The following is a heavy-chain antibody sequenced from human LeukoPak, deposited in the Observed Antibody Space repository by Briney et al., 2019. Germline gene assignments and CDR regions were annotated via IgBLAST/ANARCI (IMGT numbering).Heavy chain of an antibody. D-gene: IGHD3-3*01. J-gene: IGHJ4*02. CDR1: GGSFSGYY. CDR2: INHSGST. CDR3: ASKYYDFWSGARESFDY. V-gene: IGHV4-34*01. Sequence: PSETLSLTCAVYGGSFSGYYWIWIRQPPGKGLEWIGEINHSGSTSDNPSLKSRVTISVDTSKNQFSLKLSSVTAADTAVYYCASKYYDFWSGARESFDYWGQGTLVTVSS.